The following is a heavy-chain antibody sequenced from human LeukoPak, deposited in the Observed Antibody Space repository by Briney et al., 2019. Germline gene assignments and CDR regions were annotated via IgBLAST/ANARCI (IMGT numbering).Heavy chain of an antibody. V-gene: IGHV1-46*01. Sequence: ASVKVSCKASGYTFTGYYVHWVRQAPGHGLEWMGIINPSGGSTSYAQKFQGRVTMTRDTSTSTVYMELSSLGSEDTAVYYCARGDYSSSWYLSAFDIWGQGTMVTVSS. CDR1: GYTFTGYY. CDR2: INPSGGST. D-gene: IGHD6-13*01. CDR3: ARGDYSSSWYLSAFDI. J-gene: IGHJ3*02.